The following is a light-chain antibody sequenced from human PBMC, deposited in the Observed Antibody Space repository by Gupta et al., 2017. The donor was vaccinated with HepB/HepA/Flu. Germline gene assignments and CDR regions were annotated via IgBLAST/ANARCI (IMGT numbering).Light chain of an antibody. CDR2: DVS. Sequence: QSALTQPASVSGSPGQSITISCTGTSSDVGGYNYVSWYQQHPGKAPKLMIYDVSNRPSGVSNRFSVSKSGNTASLTTSGLQAEDEADYYCSSYTSSSTLEVFGGGTKLTVL. V-gene: IGLV2-14*01. CDR3: SSYTSSSTLEV. J-gene: IGLJ3*02. CDR1: SSDVGGYNY.